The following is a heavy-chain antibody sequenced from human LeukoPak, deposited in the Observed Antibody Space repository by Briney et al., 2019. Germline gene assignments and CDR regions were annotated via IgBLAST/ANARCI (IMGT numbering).Heavy chain of an antibody. Sequence: ASVKVSCKASGFIFTSYGITWVRQAPGQGLEWMGWISANNGNTNYVQKFQGRVTMTTDTSTTPGYMELRSLRSDDTAVYYCARDVTPMIPGDAFDIWGQGTMVTVSS. D-gene: IGHD3-22*01. CDR2: ISANNGNT. CDR1: GFIFTSYG. CDR3: ARDVTPMIPGDAFDI. J-gene: IGHJ3*02. V-gene: IGHV1-18*01.